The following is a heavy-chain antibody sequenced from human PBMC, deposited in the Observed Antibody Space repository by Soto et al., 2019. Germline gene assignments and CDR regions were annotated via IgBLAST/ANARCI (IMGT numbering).Heavy chain of an antibody. J-gene: IGHJ6*03. CDR1: GFTVSSNY. Sequence: GSLRLSCAASGFTVSSNYMSWVRQAPGKGLEWVSVIYSGGSTYYADSVKGRFTISRDNSKNTLYLQMNSLRAEDTAVYYCARDSPESYDYIWGPYYYYYMDVWGKGTTVTVSS. D-gene: IGHD3-16*01. CDR2: IYSGGST. CDR3: ARDSPESYDYIWGPYYYYYMDV. V-gene: IGHV3-66*01.